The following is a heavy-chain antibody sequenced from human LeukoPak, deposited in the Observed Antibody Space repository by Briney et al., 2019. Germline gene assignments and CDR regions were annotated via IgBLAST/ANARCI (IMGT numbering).Heavy chain of an antibody. Sequence: GESLKISCKGSGYGFTSYWIGWVRQMPGKGLEWMGIIYPGDSDTRYSPSFQGQVTISADKSISTAYLQWSSLKASDTAMYYCARLPDIVVVPAVYFDYWGQGTLVTVSS. CDR1: GYGFTSYW. CDR3: ARLPDIVVVPAVYFDY. V-gene: IGHV5-51*01. D-gene: IGHD2-2*01. CDR2: IYPGDSDT. J-gene: IGHJ4*02.